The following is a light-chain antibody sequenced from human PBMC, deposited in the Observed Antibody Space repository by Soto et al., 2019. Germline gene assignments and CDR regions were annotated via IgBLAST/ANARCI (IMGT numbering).Light chain of an antibody. CDR1: SSNIGAGYD. Sequence: QAVVTQPPSVSGAPGQRVTISCTGSSSNIGAGYDVHWYQQLPGTAPKLLICGNNNRPSGVPDRFSGSKSGTSASLAITGLQAEDEADYYCQSYDSSLSGLYVFGTGTKLTVL. V-gene: IGLV1-40*01. CDR2: GNN. J-gene: IGLJ1*01. CDR3: QSYDSSLSGLYV.